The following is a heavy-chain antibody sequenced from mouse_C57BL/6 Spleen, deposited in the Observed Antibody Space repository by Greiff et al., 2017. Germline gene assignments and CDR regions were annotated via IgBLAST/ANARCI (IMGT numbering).Heavy chain of an antibody. D-gene: IGHD2-4*01. J-gene: IGHJ1*03. CDR2: IHPSDSDT. CDR1: GYTFTSYW. CDR3: APIYYDYDGPHWYFDV. Sequence: QVQLQQPGAELVKPGASVKVSCKASGYTFTSYWMHWVKQRPGQGLEWIGRIHPSDSDTNYNQKFKGKATLTVDKSSSTAYMQLSSLTSEDSAVYDCAPIYYDYDGPHWYFDVWGTGTTVTVSS. V-gene: IGHV1-74*01.